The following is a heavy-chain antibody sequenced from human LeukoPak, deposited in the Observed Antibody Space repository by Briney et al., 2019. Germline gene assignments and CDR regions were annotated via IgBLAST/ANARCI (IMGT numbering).Heavy chain of an antibody. J-gene: IGHJ6*02. CDR2: INAGNGNT. CDR1: GYTFTSYA. CDR3: AREGPVVVDYYYYYGMDV. V-gene: IGHV1-3*01. Sequence: GASVNVSCTASGYTFTSYAMHWVRQAPGQRLEWMGWINAGNGNTKYSQKFQGRVTITRDTSASTAYMELSSLRSEDTAVYYCAREGPVVVDYYYYYGMDVWGQGTTVTVSS. D-gene: IGHD6-6*01.